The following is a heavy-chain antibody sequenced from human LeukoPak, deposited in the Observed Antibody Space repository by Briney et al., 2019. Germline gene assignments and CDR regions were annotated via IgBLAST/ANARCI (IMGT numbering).Heavy chain of an antibody. Sequence: PGGSLRLSCAASGLTFSESYMTWIRQAPGKGLEWISYISSSGDTINYADSVKGRFTISKDNAKNSLYLQMINLRVEDTAVYYCARDLLRITMVRGVNDYWGQGTLVTVSS. V-gene: IGHV3-11*01. CDR2: ISSSGDTI. CDR3: ARDLLRITMVRGVNDY. J-gene: IGHJ4*02. D-gene: IGHD3-10*01. CDR1: GLTFSESY.